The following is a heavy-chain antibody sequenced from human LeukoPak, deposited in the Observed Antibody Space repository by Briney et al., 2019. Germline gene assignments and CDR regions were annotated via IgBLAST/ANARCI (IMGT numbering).Heavy chain of an antibody. J-gene: IGHJ4*02. Sequence: SSETLSLTCAVYGGSFSGYYWSWIRQPPGKGLEWIGEINHSGSTSYDPSLKSRVTISVDTSKNQFSLKLSSVTAADTAVYYCARLRGYCSGGSCYSFPDYWGQGTLVTVSS. D-gene: IGHD2-15*01. CDR2: INHSGST. CDR3: ARLRGYCSGGSCYSFPDY. CDR1: GGSFSGYY. V-gene: IGHV4-34*01.